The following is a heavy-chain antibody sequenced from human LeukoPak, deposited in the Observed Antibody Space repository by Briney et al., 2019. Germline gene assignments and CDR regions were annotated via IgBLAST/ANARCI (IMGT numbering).Heavy chain of an antibody. CDR1: GFTFSSYG. V-gene: IGHV3-33*01. Sequence: PGGSLRLSCAASGFTFSSYGMHWVRQAPGKGLEWVAVIWYDGSNKYYADSVKVRFTISRDNSKNTLYLQMDSLRAEDTAVYYCARGGSRDGYNYGGYYFDYWGQGTLVTVSS. CDR2: IWYDGSNK. CDR3: ARGGSRDGYNYGGYYFDY. D-gene: IGHD5-24*01. J-gene: IGHJ4*02.